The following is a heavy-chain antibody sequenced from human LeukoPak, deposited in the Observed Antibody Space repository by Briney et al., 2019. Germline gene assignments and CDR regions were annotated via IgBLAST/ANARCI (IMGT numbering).Heavy chain of an antibody. D-gene: IGHD3-3*01. Sequence: GESLKISCKGSGYSFTSYCIGWVRQMPGKGLEWMGIIYPGDSDTRYSPTFQGQVTISADKSISTAYLQWSSLKASDTAMYYCASRGSGTIDAFDIWGQGTMVTVSS. CDR3: ASRGSGTIDAFDI. CDR2: IYPGDSDT. V-gene: IGHV5-51*01. J-gene: IGHJ3*02. CDR1: GYSFTSYC.